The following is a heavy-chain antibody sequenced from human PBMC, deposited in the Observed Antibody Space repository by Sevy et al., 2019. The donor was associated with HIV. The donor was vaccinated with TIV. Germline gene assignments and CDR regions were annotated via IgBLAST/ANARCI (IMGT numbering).Heavy chain of an antibody. CDR1: GFTFTEFV. V-gene: IGHV3-21*01. CDR3: ARAKGGDY. CDR2: ISSNSNYI. Sequence: GGSLRLSCAASGFTFTEFVMSWVRQAPGKGLEWVSSISSNSNYIYYTNSVKGRFTISRDNANNSLFLQMNSLSVEDTAVYYCARAKGGDYWGQGILVTVSS. D-gene: IGHD3-16*01. J-gene: IGHJ4*02.